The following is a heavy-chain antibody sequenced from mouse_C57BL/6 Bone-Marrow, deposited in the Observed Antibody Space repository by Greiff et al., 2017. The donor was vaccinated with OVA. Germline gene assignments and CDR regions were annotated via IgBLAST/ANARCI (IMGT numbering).Heavy chain of an antibody. J-gene: IGHJ2*01. D-gene: IGHD1-1*01. CDR2: IYPRSGNT. Sequence: QVQLKESGAELARSGASVKLSCKASGYTFTSYGISWVKQRTGQGLEWIGEIYPRSGNTYYNEKFKGKATLTADKSSSTAYMELRSLTSEDSAVYFCARRHDGSRGDYFDYWGQGTTLTVSS. CDR1: GYTFTSYG. V-gene: IGHV1-81*01. CDR3: ARRHDGSRGDYFDY.